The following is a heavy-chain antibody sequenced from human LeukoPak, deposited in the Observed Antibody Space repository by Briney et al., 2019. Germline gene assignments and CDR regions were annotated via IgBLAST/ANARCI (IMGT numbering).Heavy chain of an antibody. CDR3: ARASYDFWSGYYTDDWNNWFDP. J-gene: IGHJ5*02. CDR1: GGSISSYY. D-gene: IGHD3-3*01. V-gene: IGHV4-59*01. CDR2: IYYSGST. Sequence: PSETLSLTCTVSGGSISSYYWSWIRQPPGKGLEWIGYIYYSGSTNYNPSLESRVTISVDTSKNQFSLKLSSVTAADTAVYYCARASYDFWSGYYTDDWNNWFDPWGQGTLVTVSS.